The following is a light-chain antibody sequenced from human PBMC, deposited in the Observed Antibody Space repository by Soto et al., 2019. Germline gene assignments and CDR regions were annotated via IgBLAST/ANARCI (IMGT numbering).Light chain of an antibody. CDR1: QSITNY. CDR2: AAS. J-gene: IGKJ1*01. CDR3: QQRSNWPPWT. V-gene: IGKV1-39*01. Sequence: DVQMTQSPSALSASVGDRVTITCRASQSITNYLNWYQHKPGQAPNLLIYAASTLQAGVPARFSGSRSGTDFTLTISSLEPEDFAVYYCQQRSNWPPWTFGQGTKVDIK.